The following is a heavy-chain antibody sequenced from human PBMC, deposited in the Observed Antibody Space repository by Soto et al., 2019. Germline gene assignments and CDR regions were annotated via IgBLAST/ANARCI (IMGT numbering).Heavy chain of an antibody. CDR3: ARSQGSSTSLEIYYYYYYGMDV. CDR2: IIPISGTA. J-gene: IGHJ6*02. Sequence: QVQLVQSGAEVKKPGSSVKVSCKASGGTFSSYAISWVRQAPGQGLEWRGGIIPISGTANYAQKFQGRVTITADESTSTAYMELSSLRSEATAVYYCARSQGSSTSLEIYYYYYYGMDVWGQGTTVTVSS. CDR1: GGTFSSYA. D-gene: IGHD2-2*01. V-gene: IGHV1-69*01.